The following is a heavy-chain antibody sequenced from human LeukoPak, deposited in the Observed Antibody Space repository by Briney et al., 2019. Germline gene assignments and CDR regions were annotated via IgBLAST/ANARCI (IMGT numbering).Heavy chain of an antibody. Sequence: SETLSLTCTVSGGSISSSSYYSGWIRQPPGKGLEWIGSIYYSGSTYYNPSLKSRVTISVDTSKNQFSLKLSSVTAADTAVYYCASLPGYSSSWDLYWGQGTLVTVSS. D-gene: IGHD6-13*01. CDR2: IYYSGST. V-gene: IGHV4-39*01. J-gene: IGHJ4*02. CDR3: ASLPGYSSSWDLY. CDR1: GGSISSSSYY.